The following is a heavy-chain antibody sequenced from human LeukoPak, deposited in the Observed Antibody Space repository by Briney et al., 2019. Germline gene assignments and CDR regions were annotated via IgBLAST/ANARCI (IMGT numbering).Heavy chain of an antibody. CDR3: ARDSRIWFGRYYFDY. Sequence: SVKVSCKASGGTFSSYAISWVRQAPGQGLEWTGGIIPIFGTANYAQKFQGRVTITADESTSTAYMELSSLRSEDTAVYYCARDSRIWFGRYYFDYWGQGTLVTVSS. CDR2: IIPIFGTA. J-gene: IGHJ4*02. V-gene: IGHV1-69*13. CDR1: GGTFSSYA. D-gene: IGHD3-10*01.